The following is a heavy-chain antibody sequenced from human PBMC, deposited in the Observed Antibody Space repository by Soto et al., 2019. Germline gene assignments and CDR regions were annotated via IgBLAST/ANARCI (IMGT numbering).Heavy chain of an antibody. CDR3: ARVGVAQYYYYGMDV. CDR1: GYSFTSYW. D-gene: IGHD1-26*01. CDR2: IYPGDSDT. Sequence: PGESLKISCKGSGYSFTSYWIGWVRQMPGKGLEWMGIIYPGDSDTRYSPSFQGQVTISADKSISTAYLQWSSLKASDTAMYYCARVGVAQYYYYGMDVWGQGTTVTVYS. V-gene: IGHV5-51*01. J-gene: IGHJ6*02.